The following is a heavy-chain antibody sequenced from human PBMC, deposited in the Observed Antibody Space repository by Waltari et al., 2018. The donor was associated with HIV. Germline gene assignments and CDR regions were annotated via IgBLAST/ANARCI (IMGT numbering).Heavy chain of an antibody. V-gene: IGHV4-34*01. CDR1: GGSFSGSY. CDR3: ARGRVVPAAIVYYYGMDV. Sequence: QVQLQQWGAGLLKPSETLSLTCAVYGGSFSGSYCSGIRQPPGQGLEWIGEINHSGSTNYNPSLKSRVTISVDTSKNQFSLKLSSVTAADTAVYYCARGRVVPAAIVYYYGMDVWGQGTTVTVSS. CDR2: INHSGST. D-gene: IGHD2-2*01. J-gene: IGHJ6*02.